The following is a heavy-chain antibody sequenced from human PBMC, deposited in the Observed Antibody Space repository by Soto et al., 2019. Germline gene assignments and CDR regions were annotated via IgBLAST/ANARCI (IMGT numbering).Heavy chain of an antibody. J-gene: IGHJ6*02. CDR2: ISGSGGST. D-gene: IGHD2-15*01. CDR3: AKEVKDGYNYYGMEV. CDR1: GFTFSSYA. Sequence: PGGPPRLSCAASGFTFSSYAMSWLRQAPGKGLEWVSAISGSGGSTYYADSVKGRFTISRDNSKNTLYLQMNSLRAEDTAVYYCAKEVKDGYNYYGMEVWGQGTTVTVSS. V-gene: IGHV3-23*01.